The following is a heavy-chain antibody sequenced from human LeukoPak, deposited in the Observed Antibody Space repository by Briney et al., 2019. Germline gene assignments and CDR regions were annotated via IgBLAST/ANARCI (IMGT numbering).Heavy chain of an antibody. CDR1: GYTLTNFG. D-gene: IGHD3-10*01. Sequence: ASVKVSCKASGYTLTNFGVAWVRQAPGQGLEWMGWISASTGDTNSAPKFQGRVTLTTDISTSIAYMELRTLTADDTAVYYCATDLFSTVRGGTDGFWGQGTLVTVSS. V-gene: IGHV1-18*01. CDR2: ISASTGDT. CDR3: ATDLFSTVRGGTDGF. J-gene: IGHJ4*02.